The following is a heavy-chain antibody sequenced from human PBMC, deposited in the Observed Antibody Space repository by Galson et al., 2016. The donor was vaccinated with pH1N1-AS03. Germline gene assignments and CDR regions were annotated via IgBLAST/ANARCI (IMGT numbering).Heavy chain of an antibody. CDR2: ISSSGATT. J-gene: IGHJ4*02. CDR3: GSSPHYFDY. V-gene: IGHV3-48*03. CDR1: GFIFSTYE. Sequence: SLRLSCAASGFIFSTYEMYWVRQAPGKGLEWVSYISSSGATTYYADYVEGRFTISRDNAKNSLYLQMNSLRAEDTAVYYCGSSPHYFDYWGQGTLVTVSS.